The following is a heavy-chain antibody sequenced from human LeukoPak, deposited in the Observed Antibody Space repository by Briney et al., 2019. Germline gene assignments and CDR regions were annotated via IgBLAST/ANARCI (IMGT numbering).Heavy chain of an antibody. D-gene: IGHD3-3*01. Sequence: SETLSLTCAVYGGSFSGYYWSWIRQPPGKGLEWLGEINHSGSTNYNPSLKSRVTISVDTSKNQFSLKLSSVTAADTAVTYSSRRPRCDGIWSGYYLNDWFDAWGKGTMVTVSS. J-gene: IGHJ5*01. CDR2: INHSGST. CDR1: GGSFSGYY. V-gene: IGHV4-34*01. CDR3: SRRPRCDGIWSGYYLNDWFDA.